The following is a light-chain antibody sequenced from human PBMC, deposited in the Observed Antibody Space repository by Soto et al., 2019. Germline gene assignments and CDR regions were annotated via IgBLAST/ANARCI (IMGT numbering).Light chain of an antibody. CDR3: QQSTTWPPLT. Sequence: TQSPATLSVSPEERATLCCRASQSVAGHLAWYQQTPGQPPRLLIYGVSTRATGVPARFSGSGSETDFCLASSSLQVEDFAHYYCQQSTTWPPLTGGGGTKVDIK. J-gene: IGKJ4*01. CDR2: GVS. CDR1: QSVAGH. V-gene: IGKV3-15*01.